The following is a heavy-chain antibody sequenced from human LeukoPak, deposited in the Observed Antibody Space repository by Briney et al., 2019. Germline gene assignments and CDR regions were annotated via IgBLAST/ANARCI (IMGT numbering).Heavy chain of an antibody. D-gene: IGHD6-19*01. CDR2: ISGSGGGT. J-gene: IGHJ4*02. CDR3: AKTTSGYSSGRYPGWPVDY. Sequence: GSLRLSCAASGFTFRSHAVYWVRQPPGKGLEWVSGISGSGGGTSYADSVEGRFTISRDNSKNMVYLQMNSLSTEDTAVYYCAKTTSGYSSGRYPGWPVDYWGQGTLVTVSS. V-gene: IGHV3-23*01. CDR1: GFTFRSHA.